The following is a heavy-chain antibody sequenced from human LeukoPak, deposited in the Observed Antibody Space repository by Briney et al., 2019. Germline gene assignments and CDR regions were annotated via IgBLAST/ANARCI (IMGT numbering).Heavy chain of an antibody. Sequence: PSQTLSLTCAISGDSVSSNSAAWNWIRQSPSRGLEWLGRTYYRSKWYNDYAVSVKSRITINPDTSKNQFSLQLNSVTPEDTAVYYCAREVDRSGWYGNSPFDYWGQGTLVTASS. CDR2: TYYRSKWYN. D-gene: IGHD6-19*01. CDR3: AREVDRSGWYGNSPFDY. V-gene: IGHV6-1*01. CDR1: GDSVSSNSAA. J-gene: IGHJ4*02.